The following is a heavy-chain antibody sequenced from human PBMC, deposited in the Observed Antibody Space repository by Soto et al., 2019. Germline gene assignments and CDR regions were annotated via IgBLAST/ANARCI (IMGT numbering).Heavy chain of an antibody. D-gene: IGHD4-4*01. Sequence: QVQLQESGPGLVKPSETLSLTCTVSGKSVSTFYWSWIRQPPGKGLEWIGHAYYSGSTNYDPSLKSRVTISVDMAKNQFSLRLTSVNAADTAVYYCARGTDYTQIASYHYGMDVWAQGTSVTVSS. CDR2: AYYSGST. CDR1: GKSVSTFY. V-gene: IGHV4-59*02. J-gene: IGHJ6*02. CDR3: ARGTDYTQIASYHYGMDV.